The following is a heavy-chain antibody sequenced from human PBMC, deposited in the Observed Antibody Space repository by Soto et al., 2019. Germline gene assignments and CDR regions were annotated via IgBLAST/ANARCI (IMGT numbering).Heavy chain of an antibody. CDR2: IYPGDSNT. CDR1: AYIFTCYR. CDR3: ASHRDMSTLHSDF. Sequence: GESVKMSCMASAYIFTCYRIGWVRQVPGNGLEWMGIIYPGDSNTVYSPSFLGLVTISADKSINTASLQWSSLMLSDTAIYYCASHRDMSTLHSDFWGQGTLVTVSS. D-gene: IGHD3-9*01. J-gene: IGHJ4*02. V-gene: IGHV5-51*01.